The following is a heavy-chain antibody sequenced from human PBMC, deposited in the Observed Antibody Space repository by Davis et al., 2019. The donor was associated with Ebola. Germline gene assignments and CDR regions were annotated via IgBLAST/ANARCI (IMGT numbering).Heavy chain of an antibody. D-gene: IGHD5-12*01. V-gene: IGHV6-1*01. CDR3: ARGWLRSGFDS. CDR2: TYYTSKWYN. J-gene: IGHJ4*02. CDR1: GDSVSNVA. Sequence: HSQTLSLTCAISGDSVSNVAWNWIRQPPSRGLEGRGGTYYTSKWYNDYAESVKSRIDIKPDTSKNHLALQLDSVTPGDTAVYYCARGWLRSGFDSWGQGTLVTVSS.